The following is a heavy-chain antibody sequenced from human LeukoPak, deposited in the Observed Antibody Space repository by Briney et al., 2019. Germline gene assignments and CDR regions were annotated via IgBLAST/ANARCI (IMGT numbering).Heavy chain of an antibody. CDR3: AKDDKYSSRIYYFDN. CDR2: ISGSGTST. V-gene: IGHV3-23*01. J-gene: IGHJ4*02. CDR1: GFTFSSYA. Sequence: GGSLRLSCAASGFTFSSYAMSWVRQAPGKGLKWVSAISGSGTSTYYADSVKGRFTISRDNSKNTLYLQMNSLRAEGTAVYYCAKDDKYSSRIYYFDNWGQGTLVTVSS. D-gene: IGHD6-13*01.